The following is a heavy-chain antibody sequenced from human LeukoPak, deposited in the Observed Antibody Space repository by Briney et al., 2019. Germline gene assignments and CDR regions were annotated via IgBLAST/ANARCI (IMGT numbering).Heavy chain of an antibody. Sequence: SETLSLTCAVSGDSISSTNYYWAWIRQPPGRGLEWIGTIYYSGTTYYNPSLKSRVTISVDTSKNQFSLKLSSVTAADTAVYYCARLNCQCSGGSCRSGWFDPWGQGTLVTVSS. CDR1: GDSISSTNYY. CDR3: ARLNCQCSGGSCRSGWFDP. V-gene: IGHV4-39*01. CDR2: IYYSGTT. D-gene: IGHD2-15*01. J-gene: IGHJ5*02.